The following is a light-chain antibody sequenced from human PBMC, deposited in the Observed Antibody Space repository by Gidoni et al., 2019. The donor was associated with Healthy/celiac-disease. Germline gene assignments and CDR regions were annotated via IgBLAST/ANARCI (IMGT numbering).Light chain of an antibody. CDR3: SSYTSSSTLGV. CDR1: SSDVGGYNY. J-gene: IGLJ2*01. V-gene: IGLV2-14*01. CDR2: EVS. Sequence: QSALTQPASVSGSPGQSITISCTGTSSDVGGYNYFSWYQQHPGKAPKLMIYEVSNRPSGGSNRFSGSKSGNTASLTISGLQAEDEADYYCSSYTSSSTLGVFGGGTKLTVL.